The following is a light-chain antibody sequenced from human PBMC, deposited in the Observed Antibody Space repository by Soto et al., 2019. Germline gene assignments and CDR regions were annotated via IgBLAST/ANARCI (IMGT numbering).Light chain of an antibody. J-gene: IGKJ5*01. CDR1: QSIDSW. V-gene: IGKV1-33*01. CDR2: DVT. CDR3: QQYYDLPIT. Sequence: DIQMTQSPSTLSASVGDRVTITCRASQSIDSWLAWYQQKPGKAPKLLIDDVTNLETGVPSRFSGSGSGTHFTFTIGSLQPEDIATYYCQQYYDLPITFGQGTRLEIK.